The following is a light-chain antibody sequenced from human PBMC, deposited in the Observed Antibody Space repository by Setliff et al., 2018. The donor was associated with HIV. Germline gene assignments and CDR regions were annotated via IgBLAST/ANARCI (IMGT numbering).Light chain of an antibody. Sequence: QSVLTQPPSASGTPGQRISISCSGGGSNIGSNYVYWYQQLPGTAPKLLIFSTNERPSGVPDRFSGTKSGASASLAISGLRSEDEADYYCASWDDSLSVVAFGGGTKATVL. CDR2: STN. CDR3: ASWDDSLSVVA. CDR1: GSNIGSNY. J-gene: IGLJ2*01. V-gene: IGLV1-47*01.